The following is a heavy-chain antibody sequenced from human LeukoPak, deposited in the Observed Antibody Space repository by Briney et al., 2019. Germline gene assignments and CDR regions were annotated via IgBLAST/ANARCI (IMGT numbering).Heavy chain of an antibody. CDR2: ISWNSGSI. D-gene: IGHD4/OR15-4a*01. CDR1: GFTFDDYA. CDR3: AKAFRAKDDY. J-gene: IGHJ4*02. V-gene: IGHV3-9*01. Sequence: GRSLRLSCAASGFTFDDYAMHWVRQAPGKGLEWVSGISWNSGSIGYADSVKGRFTISRDNAKNSLYLQMNSLRAEDTALYYCAKAFRAKDDYWGRGTLVTVSS.